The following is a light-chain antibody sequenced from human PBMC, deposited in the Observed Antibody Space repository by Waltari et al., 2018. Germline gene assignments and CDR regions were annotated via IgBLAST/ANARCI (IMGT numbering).Light chain of an antibody. J-gene: IGLJ2*01. CDR1: RSDIGGYTL. V-gene: IGLV2-23*02. Sequence: SALTQPPSVSASPGQPITLSCTGSRSDIGGYTLVACYQQHPGKAPHLLIYEVDKRPSGVSYRFSGSKSGNAASLTVSGLQPEDEGHYFCSSYTYGGPWVFGGGTLLTVL. CDR2: EVD. CDR3: SSYTYGGPWV.